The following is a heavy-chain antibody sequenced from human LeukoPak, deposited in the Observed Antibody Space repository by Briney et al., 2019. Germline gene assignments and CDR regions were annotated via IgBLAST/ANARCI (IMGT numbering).Heavy chain of an antibody. J-gene: IGHJ5*02. Sequence: ASVKVSCKASGYTFTSYDINWVRQATGQGLGWMGWMNPNSGNTGYAQKFQGRVTITRNTSISTAYMELSSLRSEDTAVYYCARVLSGYSYGRHRRFDPWGQGTLVTVSS. D-gene: IGHD5-18*01. CDR3: ARVLSGYSYGRHRRFDP. V-gene: IGHV1-8*03. CDR2: MNPNSGNT. CDR1: GYTFTSYD.